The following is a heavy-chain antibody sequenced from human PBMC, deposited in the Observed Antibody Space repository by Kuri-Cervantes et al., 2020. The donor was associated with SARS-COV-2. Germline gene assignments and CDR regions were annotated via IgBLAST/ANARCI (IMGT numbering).Heavy chain of an antibody. V-gene: IGHV3-30*02. CDR3: AAGLVDPIDY. CDR2: IRYDGTDK. D-gene: IGHD1-26*01. J-gene: IGHJ4*02. Sequence: GGSLRLSCAASGFTFSSYGTHWVRQAPGKGLEWVAFIRYDGTDKYYADSVKGRFTISRDNSKNTLYLQMNSLRAEDTAVYYCAAGLVDPIDYWGQGTLVTVSS. CDR1: GFTFSSYG.